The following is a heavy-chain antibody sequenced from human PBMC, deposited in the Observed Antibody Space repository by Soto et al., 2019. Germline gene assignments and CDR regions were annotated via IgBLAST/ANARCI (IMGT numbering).Heavy chain of an antibody. Sequence: GGSLRLSCAASGFTFSSYSMNWVRQAPGKGLEWVSSISSSSSDIYYADSVKGRFTISRDNAQNTVYLQMNSLRAEDTAVYYFAKDPLWYSSSWYPNWFGPWGQGTLVTVSS. CDR2: ISSSSSDI. J-gene: IGHJ5*02. D-gene: IGHD6-13*01. V-gene: IGHV3-21*04. CDR3: AKDPLWYSSSWYPNWFGP. CDR1: GFTFSSYS.